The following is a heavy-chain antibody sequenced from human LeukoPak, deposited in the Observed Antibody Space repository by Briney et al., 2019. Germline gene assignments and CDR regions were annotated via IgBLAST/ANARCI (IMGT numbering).Heavy chain of an antibody. CDR1: GFTFSNAW. J-gene: IGHJ3*02. CDR3: TTDRVGVGYTASPPFDAFDI. V-gene: IGHV3-15*01. CDR2: IKSKTDGGTT. Sequence: GGSLRLSCAASGFTFSNAWMSWVRQAPGKGLEWVGRIKSKTDGGTTDYAAPVKGRFTISRDDSKNTLYLQMNSLKTEDTAVYYCTTDRVGVGYTASPPFDAFDIWGQGTMVTVSS. D-gene: IGHD2-2*02.